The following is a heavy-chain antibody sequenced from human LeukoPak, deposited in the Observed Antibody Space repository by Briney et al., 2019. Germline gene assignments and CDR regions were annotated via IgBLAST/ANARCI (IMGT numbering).Heavy chain of an antibody. V-gene: IGHV3-20*01. CDR1: GFTFDDYG. CDR2: INWNGGST. J-gene: IGHJ3*02. D-gene: IGHD3-22*01. Sequence: GGSLRLSCAASGFTFDDYGMSWVRQAPGKGLEWVSGINWNGGSTGYADSVKGRFTISRDNAKNSLYLQMNSLRAEDTALYHCARVAQLPGDDSSGYYSDAFDIWGQGTMVTVSS. CDR3: ARVAQLPGDDSSGYYSDAFDI.